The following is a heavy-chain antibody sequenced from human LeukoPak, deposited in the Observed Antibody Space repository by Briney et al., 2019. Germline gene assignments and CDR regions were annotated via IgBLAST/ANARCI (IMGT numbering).Heavy chain of an antibody. V-gene: IGHV4-39*01. CDR3: ASIVVVPAATDY. J-gene: IGHJ4*02. D-gene: IGHD2-2*01. CDR1: GGSISSSSYY. Sequence: PSETLSLTCTVSGGSISSSSYYWGWIRQPPGKGLEWIGSIYYSGSTYYNPSLKSRVTISVDTSKNQFSLKLSSVTAADTAVYYCASIVVVPAATDYWGQGTLVNVSS. CDR2: IYYSGST.